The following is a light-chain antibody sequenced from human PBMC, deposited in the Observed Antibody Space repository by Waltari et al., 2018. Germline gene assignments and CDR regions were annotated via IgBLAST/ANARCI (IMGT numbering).Light chain of an antibody. Sequence: DIQMTQSPSSLSASLEDRVTITCRASQSISSYLNWYQQKPGKAPKLLIYGASSLQSGVPSRFSGSGSGTDFTLTISSLQPEDFATYYCQQSYSAPWTFGQGTKVEIK. CDR2: GAS. V-gene: IGKV1-39*01. J-gene: IGKJ1*01. CDR3: QQSYSAPWT. CDR1: QSISSY.